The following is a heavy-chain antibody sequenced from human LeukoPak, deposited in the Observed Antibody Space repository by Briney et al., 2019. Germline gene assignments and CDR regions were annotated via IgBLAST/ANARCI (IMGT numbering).Heavy chain of an antibody. Sequence: LRLSCAASGFTFSDYYMSWIRQPPGKGLEWIGYIYYSGSTYYNPSLKSRVTISVDTSKNQFSLKLSSVTAAVTAVYYCARARPYYYYMDVWGKGTTVSVSS. J-gene: IGHJ6*03. D-gene: IGHD6-6*01. CDR3: ARARPYYYYMDV. V-gene: IGHV4-30-4*08. CDR2: IYYSGST. CDR1: GFTFSDYY.